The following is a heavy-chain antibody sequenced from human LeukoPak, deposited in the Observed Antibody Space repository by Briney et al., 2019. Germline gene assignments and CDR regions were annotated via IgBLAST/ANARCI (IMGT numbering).Heavy chain of an antibody. D-gene: IGHD2-2*01. Sequence: PGGSLRLSCAASGFTFSSYGMHWVRQAPGKGLGWVAVIWYDGSNKYYADSVKGRFTISRDNSKNTLYLQMNSLRAEDTAVYYCARDTGVVVPAADGFDPWGQGTLVTVSS. J-gene: IGHJ5*02. CDR1: GFTFSSYG. V-gene: IGHV3-33*01. CDR3: ARDTGVVVPAADGFDP. CDR2: IWYDGSNK.